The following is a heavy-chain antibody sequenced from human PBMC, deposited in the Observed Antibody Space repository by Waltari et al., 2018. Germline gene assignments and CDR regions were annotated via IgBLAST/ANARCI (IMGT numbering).Heavy chain of an antibody. CDR1: GFTFSSYA. V-gene: IGHV3-23*01. CDR3: ALSARGYYGSGSNPFDY. CDR2: ISGSVGST. D-gene: IGHD3-10*01. Sequence: EVQLLESGGGLVQPGGSLRLSCAASGFTFSSYAMSWVRQAPGKGLEWVSAISGSVGSTYYADSVKGRFTISRDNSKNTLYLQMNSLRAEDTAVYYCALSARGYYGSGSNPFDYWGQGTLVTVSS. J-gene: IGHJ4*02.